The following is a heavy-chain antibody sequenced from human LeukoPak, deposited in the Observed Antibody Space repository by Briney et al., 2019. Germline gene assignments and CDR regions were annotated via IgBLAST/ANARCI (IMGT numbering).Heavy chain of an antibody. J-gene: IGHJ4*02. V-gene: IGHV4-59*01. CDR1: GGSISSYY. CDR2: IYYSGST. D-gene: IGHD6-19*01. Sequence: SETLSLTCTVSGGSISSYYWSWIRQPPGKGLEWSGYIYYSGSTNYNPSLKSRVTISVDTSKNQFSLKLSSVTAADTAVYYCAREGSSGWYYFDYWGQGTLVTVSS. CDR3: AREGSSGWYYFDY.